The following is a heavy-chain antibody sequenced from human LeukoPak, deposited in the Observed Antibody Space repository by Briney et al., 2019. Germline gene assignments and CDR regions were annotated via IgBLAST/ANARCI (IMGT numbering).Heavy chain of an antibody. D-gene: IGHD3-3*01. CDR2: IYYSGST. CDR3: ARHVKDFWNYYLSNFDY. J-gene: IGHJ4*02. Sequence: SETLSLTCTVSGGSIISSSYYWGWIRQPPGKGLEWIGTIYYSGSTYYNPSLKSRVTISVDTSKNQFSLRLTSVTAADTAVYYCARHVKDFWNYYLSNFDYWGQGTLVTVSS. V-gene: IGHV4-39*01. CDR1: GGSIISSSYY.